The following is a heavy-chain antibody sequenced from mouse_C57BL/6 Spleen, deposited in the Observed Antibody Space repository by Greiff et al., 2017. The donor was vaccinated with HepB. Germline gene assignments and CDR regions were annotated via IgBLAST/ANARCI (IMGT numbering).Heavy chain of an antibody. CDR2: ISSAGSYT. CDR3: ARSPIYNDGSSYDSFDY. Sequence: EVQVVESGGDLVKPGGSLKLSCAASGFTFSSYGMSWVRPTPDKRLEWVATISSAGSYTYYPDSVKGRFTISRDNAKNTLYLQMSSLKSEDTAMYDCARSPIYNDGSSYDSFDYWGHGTTLTAAS. CDR1: GFTFSSYG. V-gene: IGHV5-6*01. D-gene: IGHD1-1*01. J-gene: IGHJ2*01.